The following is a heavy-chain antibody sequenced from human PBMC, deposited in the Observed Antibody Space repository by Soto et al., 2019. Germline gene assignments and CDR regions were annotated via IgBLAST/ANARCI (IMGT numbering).Heavy chain of an antibody. D-gene: IGHD6-19*01. Sequence: GASVKVSCKASGYTFTSYDINWVRQATGQGLEWMGWMNPNSGNTGYAQKFQGRVTMTRNTSISTAYMELSSLRSEDTAVYYCARFKFVTLSIAVAGSPDTYYYYGMDVWGQGTTVTVSS. J-gene: IGHJ6*02. CDR2: MNPNSGNT. V-gene: IGHV1-8*01. CDR3: ARFKFVTLSIAVAGSPDTYYYYGMDV. CDR1: GYTFTSYD.